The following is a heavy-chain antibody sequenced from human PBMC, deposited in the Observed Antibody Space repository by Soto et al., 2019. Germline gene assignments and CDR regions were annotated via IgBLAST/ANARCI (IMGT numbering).Heavy chain of an antibody. D-gene: IGHD6-13*01. J-gene: IGHJ1*01. CDR1: GFSFSAYG. Sequence: QVQLVEFGGGVVQPGGSLRLSCVASGFSFSAYGMHWVRQSPGKGLEWVAVMSYDGSKKYYLDSVKGRFTISRDNSQNTLLLQMNPMRPEDSALYYCAKLDTSGDMPTMAAAETHWGQGTLVTVSS. V-gene: IGHV3-30*18. CDR2: MSYDGSKK. CDR3: AKLDTSGDMPTMAAAETH.